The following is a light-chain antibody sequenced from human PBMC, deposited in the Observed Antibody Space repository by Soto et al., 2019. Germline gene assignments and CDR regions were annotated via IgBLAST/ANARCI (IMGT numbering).Light chain of an antibody. CDR3: QQRSNWPLT. V-gene: IGKV3-11*01. CDR2: DAS. Sequence: EIVLTQSPATLSLSPGERATLSCRASQSVSSYLAWYQQKPGQAPRLLIYDASNRATGVPARFSGSGSGTDFPLPISSLEPEDFAVYYCQQRSNWPLTFGGGTNVEIK. J-gene: IGKJ4*01. CDR1: QSVSSY.